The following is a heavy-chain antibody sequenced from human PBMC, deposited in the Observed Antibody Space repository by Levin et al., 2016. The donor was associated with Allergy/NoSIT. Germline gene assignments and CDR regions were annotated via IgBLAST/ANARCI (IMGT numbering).Heavy chain of an antibody. V-gene: IGHV3-7*01. CDR3: ARHPQSYGDYGYYFDY. Sequence: GGSLRLSCAASGFTFSSYWMSWVRQAPGKGLEWVANIKQDGSEKYYVDSVKGRFTISRDNAKNSLYLQMNSLRAEDTAVYYCARHPQSYGDYGYYFDYWGQGTLVTVSS. J-gene: IGHJ4*02. D-gene: IGHD4-17*01. CDR1: GFTFSSYW. CDR2: IKQDGSEK.